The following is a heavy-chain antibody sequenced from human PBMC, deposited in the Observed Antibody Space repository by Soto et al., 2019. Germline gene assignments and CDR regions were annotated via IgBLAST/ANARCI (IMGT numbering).Heavy chain of an antibody. CDR2: MNPNSGNT. Sequence: QVQLVQSGAEVKKPGASVKVSCKASGYTFSSYDINWVRQATGQGLEWMGWMNPNSGNTAYAQKFQGRVTMTRNTSIRTAYMELSSMRSEDPAVYYCERERNWLDPWGQGTLVTVSS. CDR1: GYTFSSYD. V-gene: IGHV1-8*01. D-gene: IGHD1-26*01. J-gene: IGHJ5*02. CDR3: ERERNWLDP.